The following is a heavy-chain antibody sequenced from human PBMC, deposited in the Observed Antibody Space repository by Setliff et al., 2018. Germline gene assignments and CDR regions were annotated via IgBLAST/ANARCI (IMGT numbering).Heavy chain of an antibody. CDR1: GGSISSYY. CDR3: ARDEGSSYFYGMDV. CDR2: IYYSGST. Sequence: PSETLSLTCTVSGGSISSYYWSWIRQPPGMGLEWIGYIYYSGSTNYNPSLKSRVTISVDTSKNQFSLKLSSVTAADTAVYYCARDEGSSYFYGMDVWGQGTTVTVSS. V-gene: IGHV4-59*01. D-gene: IGHD6-13*01. J-gene: IGHJ6*02.